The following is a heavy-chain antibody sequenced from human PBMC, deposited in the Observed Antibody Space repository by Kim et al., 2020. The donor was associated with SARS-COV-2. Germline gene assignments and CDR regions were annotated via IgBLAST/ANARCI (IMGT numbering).Heavy chain of an antibody. CDR3: AKVPPNYYDSSGQPYYFDY. Sequence: GRLTNSTDNSKNTLYLQMNSLRAEDTAVYYCAKVPPNYYDSSGQPYYFDYWGQGTLVTVSS. D-gene: IGHD3-22*01. V-gene: IGHV3-23*01. J-gene: IGHJ4*02.